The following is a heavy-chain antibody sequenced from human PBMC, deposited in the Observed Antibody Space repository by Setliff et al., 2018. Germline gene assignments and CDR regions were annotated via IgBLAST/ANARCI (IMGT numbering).Heavy chain of an antibody. CDR2: IYPGDSDT. CDR3: ARYDYVWGSYRDDAFDI. CDR1: GYSFTSYW. J-gene: IGHJ3*02. Sequence: PGESLKISCKGSGYSFTSYWIGWVRQMPGKGLEWGGIIYPGDSDTRYSPSFQGQVTISADKYISTAYLKWSSLKASDTAMYYCARYDYVWGSYRDDAFDIWGQRTMVTVAS. V-gene: IGHV5-51*01. D-gene: IGHD3-16*02.